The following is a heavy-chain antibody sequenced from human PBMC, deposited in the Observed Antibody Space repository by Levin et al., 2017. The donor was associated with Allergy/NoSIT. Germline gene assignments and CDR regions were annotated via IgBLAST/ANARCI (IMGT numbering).Heavy chain of an antibody. CDR3: VSSPPGGPYYFDY. J-gene: IGHJ4*02. D-gene: IGHD3-10*01. CDR1: GFPFRNSA. Sequence: LSLPCAASGFPFRNSALHWVRQAPGKGPEYVSAISSSGGNTYYATSVKGRFTVSRDNSKNTLFLQMGSLTAEDMAVYYCVSSPPGGPYYFDYWGQGTLVTVSS. CDR2: ISSSGGNT. V-gene: IGHV3-64*01.